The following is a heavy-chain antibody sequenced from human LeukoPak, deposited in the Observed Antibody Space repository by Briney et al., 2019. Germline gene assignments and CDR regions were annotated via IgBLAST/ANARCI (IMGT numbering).Heavy chain of an antibody. V-gene: IGHV3-21*01. Sequence: GGSLRLSCAASGFTFSSYSMNWVRQAPGKGLEWVSSISSSSSYIYYADSVKGRFTISRDNAKNSLYLQMNSLRAEDTAVYYCAIALNGIDAFDIWGQGTMVTVSS. J-gene: IGHJ3*02. CDR3: AIALNGIDAFDI. D-gene: IGHD1-1*01. CDR1: GFTFSSYS. CDR2: ISSSSSYI.